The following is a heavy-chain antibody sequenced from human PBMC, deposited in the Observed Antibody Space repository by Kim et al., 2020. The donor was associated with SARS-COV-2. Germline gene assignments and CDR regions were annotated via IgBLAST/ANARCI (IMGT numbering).Heavy chain of an antibody. J-gene: IGHJ3*02. CDR3: ARARGITMIVVVLIDAFDI. Sequence: SETLSLTCTVSGGSISSGGYYWSWIRQHPGKGLEWIGYIYYSGSTYYNQSLQSRVTISVDTSKNQFSLKLSSVTAADTAVYYCARARGITMIVVVLIDAFDIWGQGTMVTVSS. V-gene: IGHV4-31*03. CDR2: IYYSGST. CDR1: GGSISSGGYY. D-gene: IGHD3-22*01.